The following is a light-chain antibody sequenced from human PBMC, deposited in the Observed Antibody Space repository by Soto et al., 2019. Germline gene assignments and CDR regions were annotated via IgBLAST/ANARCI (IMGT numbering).Light chain of an antibody. CDR1: SGHSNYA. J-gene: IGLJ2*01. V-gene: IGLV4-69*01. CDR3: QTWGSAIVV. Sequence: QLVLTQSPSASASLGASVKLTCTLSSGHSNYAIAWHQQQPEKGPRYLMKLNSDGSHSKGDGIPDRFSGSSSGAERYLTISSLQSEDEDDYYCQTWGSAIVVFGGGTKVTVL. CDR2: LNSDGSH.